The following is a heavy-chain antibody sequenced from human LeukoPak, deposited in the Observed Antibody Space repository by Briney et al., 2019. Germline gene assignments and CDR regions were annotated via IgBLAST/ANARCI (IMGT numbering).Heavy chain of an antibody. CDR1: GFTFSTYA. V-gene: IGHV3-23*01. CDR3: AKDRALSLSSSRALDY. J-gene: IGHJ4*02. Sequence: GGSLRLSCVASGFTFSTYALSWVRRAPGKGLEWVSAISSSGGSPYYADSVNGRFTISRDNSKNTLYLQMNSLRAEDTALYYCAKDRALSLSSSRALDYWGQGTLVTVSS. D-gene: IGHD2-2*01. CDR2: ISSSGGSP.